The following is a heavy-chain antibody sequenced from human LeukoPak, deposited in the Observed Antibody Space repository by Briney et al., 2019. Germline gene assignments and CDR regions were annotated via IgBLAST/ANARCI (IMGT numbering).Heavy chain of an antibody. D-gene: IGHD2-2*01. CDR2: ISSSSSYI. CDR3: ASWTVPAAIDAFDI. Sequence: GGSLRLSCAASGFTFSSYSMNWVPQAPGKGLEWVSSISSSSSYIYYADSVKGRFTISRDNAKNSLYLQMNSLRAEDTAVYYCASWTVPAAIDAFDIWGQGTMVTVSS. J-gene: IGHJ3*02. V-gene: IGHV3-21*01. CDR1: GFTFSSYS.